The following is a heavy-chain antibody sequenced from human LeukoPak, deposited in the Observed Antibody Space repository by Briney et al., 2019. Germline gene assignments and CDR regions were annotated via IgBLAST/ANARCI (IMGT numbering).Heavy chain of an antibody. CDR3: ARVIRYSYGYYFDY. CDR1: GVSLSSAHG. Sequence: SETLSLTCTVSGVSLSSAHGWSWIRQPPGKGLECIGYIYYSGTTNYNPSLKSRVTISVDTSKNQFSLKLSSVTAADTAVYYCARVIRYSYGYYFDYWGQGILVTVSS. J-gene: IGHJ4*02. D-gene: IGHD5-18*01. V-gene: IGHV4-61*01. CDR2: IYYSGTT.